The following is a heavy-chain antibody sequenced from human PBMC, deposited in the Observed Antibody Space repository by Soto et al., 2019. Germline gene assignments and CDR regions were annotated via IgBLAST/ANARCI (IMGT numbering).Heavy chain of an antibody. Sequence: QVQLVQSGGEVKKPGASVKVSCKASGYTFTSSGINWVRQAPGQGLEWMGWISPYNGDTNYAQKFQGRVTRTTDTSTNTAYLELRSLRSDDTAVYYCTREQWLVYCMDVWGQGTTVTVSS. CDR1: GYTFTSSG. V-gene: IGHV1-18*01. CDR2: ISPYNGDT. J-gene: IGHJ6*01. CDR3: TREQWLVYCMDV. D-gene: IGHD6-19*01.